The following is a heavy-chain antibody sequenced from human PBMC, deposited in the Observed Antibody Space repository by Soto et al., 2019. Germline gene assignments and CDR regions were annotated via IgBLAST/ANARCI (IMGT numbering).Heavy chain of an antibody. V-gene: IGHV4-4*02. CDR3: ARVLRGWFDP. CDR1: GGSISSANW. CDR2: ISHSGIT. J-gene: IGHJ5*02. Sequence: SETLSLTCAVSGGSISSANWWTWVRQPPGGGLEWIGEISHSGITNYKASLKSRVTMSVDKTKNDVSLKLTSVTAADTAVYYCARVLRGWFDPWGQGTPVTVSS.